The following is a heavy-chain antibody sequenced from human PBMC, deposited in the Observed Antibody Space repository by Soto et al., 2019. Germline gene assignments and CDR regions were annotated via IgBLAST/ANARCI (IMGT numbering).Heavy chain of an antibody. J-gene: IGHJ6*02. V-gene: IGHV2-70*11. CDR3: ARKLSVTGGLDV. CDR1: GFSLRTSGVC. Sequence: GSGPTLVNPTQTLTLTCSFSGFSLRTSGVCVTWIRQPPGKALEWLARIDWDDDKYYNTSLKTRLTISKDISKNQVVLTMTNMDPVDTATYYCARKLSVTGGLDVWGQGTTVTVSS. CDR2: IDWDDDK. D-gene: IGHD2-21*02.